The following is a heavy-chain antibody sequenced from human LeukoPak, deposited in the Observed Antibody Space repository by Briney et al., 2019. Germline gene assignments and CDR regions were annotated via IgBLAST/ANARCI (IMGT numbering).Heavy chain of an antibody. CDR3: ARARDYVWGSYRYWYFDL. D-gene: IGHD3-16*02. CDR2: INYSGST. CDR1: GVSISSSNW. Sequence: KSSGTLSLTCAVSGVSISSSNWWSWVRQPPGKGLEWIGYINYSGSTNYIPSLKSRVSISVDTSKNQFSLNLSSVTAADTAVYYCARARDYVWGSYRYWYFDLWGRGTLVTVSS. J-gene: IGHJ2*01. V-gene: IGHV4-4*02.